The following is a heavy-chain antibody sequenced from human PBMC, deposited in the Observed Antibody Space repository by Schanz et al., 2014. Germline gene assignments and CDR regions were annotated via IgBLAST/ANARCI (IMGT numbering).Heavy chain of an antibody. Sequence: QVQLVQSGAEVKKPGASVKVSCKASGYTFISYGISWVRQAPGQGLEWMGWISPYNGNTNYAQKVQGRVTMTTDTSTGTAYMELRSLRSDDTAVYYCARDRRRYCSTASCLHDNWFDPWGQGTLVIVSS. CDR1: GYTFISYG. J-gene: IGHJ5*02. CDR3: ARDRRRYCSTASCLHDNWFDP. CDR2: ISPYNGNT. D-gene: IGHD2-2*01. V-gene: IGHV1-18*01.